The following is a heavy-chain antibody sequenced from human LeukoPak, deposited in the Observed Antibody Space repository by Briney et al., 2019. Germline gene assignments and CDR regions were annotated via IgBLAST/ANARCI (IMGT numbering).Heavy chain of an antibody. Sequence: SETLSLTCAVYGGSFSGYYWSWIRQPPGKGLEWIGGINRSGSTNYNPSLKSRVTISVDTSKNQFSLKLSSVTAADTAVYYCAREGCSSTSCFDYWGQGTLVTVSS. V-gene: IGHV4-34*01. CDR1: GGSFSGYY. D-gene: IGHD2-2*01. CDR3: AREGCSSTSCFDY. CDR2: INRSGST. J-gene: IGHJ4*02.